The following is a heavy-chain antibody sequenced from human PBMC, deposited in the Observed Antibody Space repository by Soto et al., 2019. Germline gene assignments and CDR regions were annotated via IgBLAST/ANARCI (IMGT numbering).Heavy chain of an antibody. Sequence: QVQLVQSGAEVKKPGSSVKVSCKAYGGTFSSYAISWVRQAPGQGLEWMGGIIPISETTNYAQKFQGRVTITAYESKSTAYMELSSLRSEDTAVYYCARSQGSSTSLEIYYYYYYGMDVWGQGTTVTVSS. J-gene: IGHJ6*02. CDR2: IIPISETT. D-gene: IGHD2-2*01. CDR3: ARSQGSSTSLEIYYYYYYGMDV. V-gene: IGHV1-69*01. CDR1: GGTFSSYA.